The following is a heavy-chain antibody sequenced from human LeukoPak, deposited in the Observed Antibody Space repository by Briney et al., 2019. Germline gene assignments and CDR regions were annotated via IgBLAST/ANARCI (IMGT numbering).Heavy chain of an antibody. V-gene: IGHV4-39*07. D-gene: IGHD1-26*01. CDR3: ARSHSREGAFNYYGMDV. CDR1: GGSISSSSYY. CDR2: IYYSGST. Sequence: SETLSLTCTVSGGSISSSSYYWGWIRQPPGKGLEWIGSIYYSGSTYYNPSLKSRVTISVDTSKNQFSLKLSPVTAADTAVYYCARSHSREGAFNYYGMDVWGQGTTVTVSS. J-gene: IGHJ6*02.